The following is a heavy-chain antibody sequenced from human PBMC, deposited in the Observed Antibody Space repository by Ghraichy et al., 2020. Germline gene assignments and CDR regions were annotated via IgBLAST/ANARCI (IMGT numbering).Heavy chain of an antibody. D-gene: IGHD5-12*01. CDR3: ARGGYSGYDEFYYFDY. J-gene: IGHJ4*02. CDR1: GGSISSGGYS. CDR2: IYYSGST. V-gene: IGHV4-30-4*07. Sequence: SETLSLTCAVSGGSISSGGYSWSWIRQPPGKGLEWIGYIYYSGSTYYNPSLKSRVTISVDTSKNQFSLKLSSVTAADTAVYYCARGGYSGYDEFYYFDYWGQGTLVTVSS.